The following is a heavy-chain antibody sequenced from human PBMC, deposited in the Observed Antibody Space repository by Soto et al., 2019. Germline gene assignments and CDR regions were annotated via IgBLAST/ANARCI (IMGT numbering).Heavy chain of an antibody. CDR1: GFTFSSYG. CDR3: AKDRLQLWLLAGMDV. Sequence: QTGGSLRLSCAASGFTFSSYGMHWVRQAPGKGLEWVAVISYDGSNKYYADSVKGRFTISRDNSKNTLYLQMNSLRAEDTAVYYCAKDRLQLWLLAGMDVWGQGTTVTVSS. CDR2: ISYDGSNK. D-gene: IGHD5-18*01. V-gene: IGHV3-30*18. J-gene: IGHJ6*02.